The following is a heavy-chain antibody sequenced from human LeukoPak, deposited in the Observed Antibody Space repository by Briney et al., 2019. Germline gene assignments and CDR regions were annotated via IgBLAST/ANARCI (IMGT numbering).Heavy chain of an antibody. CDR1: GGTFSSYA. CDR3: ATTTSRYCSGGSCLY. Sequence: VKVSCKASGGTFSSYAISWVRQAPGQGLEWMGRIIPILGIANYAQKFQGRVTITADKSTSTAYMELSGLRSEDTAVYYCATTTSRYCSGGSCLYWGQGTLVTVSS. J-gene: IGHJ4*02. CDR2: IIPILGIA. V-gene: IGHV1-69*10. D-gene: IGHD2-15*01.